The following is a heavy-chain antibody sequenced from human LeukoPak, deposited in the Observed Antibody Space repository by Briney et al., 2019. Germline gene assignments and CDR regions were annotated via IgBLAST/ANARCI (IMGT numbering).Heavy chain of an antibody. Sequence: GASVKVSCKASRYTPTDHTMHLVRQAPGQGLEWMGWINPKSGGTDYAQKFQGRVTMTRDTSINTAYMELRGLRSDDKAADYCTSESAVIPTATQGLYWGQGTLVAVSS. D-gene: IGHD2-2*01. J-gene: IGHJ4*02. CDR1: RYTPTDHT. CDR2: INPKSGGT. CDR3: TSESAVIPTATQGLY. V-gene: IGHV1-2*02.